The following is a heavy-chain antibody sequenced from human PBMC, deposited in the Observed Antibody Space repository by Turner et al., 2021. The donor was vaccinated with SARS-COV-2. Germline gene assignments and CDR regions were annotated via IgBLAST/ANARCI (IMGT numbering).Heavy chain of an antibody. Sequence: QVQLVQSGAEVKKPGASVKVSCKASGYTFTSYDISWVRQAPGQGLERMGWISAYNGNTNYAQKLQGRITMTTETSTNTAYMELRSLRSDDTTVYYCARSYHTSNGILNWFDPWGQGTLVTVSS. CDR3: ARSYHTSNGILNWFDP. J-gene: IGHJ5*02. CDR2: ISAYNGNT. D-gene: IGHD1-20*01. V-gene: IGHV1-18*01. CDR1: GYTFTSYD.